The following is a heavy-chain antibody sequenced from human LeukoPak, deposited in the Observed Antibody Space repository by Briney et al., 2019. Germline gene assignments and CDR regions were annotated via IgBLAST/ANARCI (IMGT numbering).Heavy chain of an antibody. V-gene: IGHV3-48*01. CDR2: ISSSSSTI. Sequence: PGGSLRLSCAASGFTFSSYSMNWVRQAPGKGLEWVSYISSSSSTIYYADSVKGRFTISRDNAKNSLYLQMNSLRAEDTAVYYCARGRVGAKTPIPFDYWGQGTLVTVSS. CDR3: ARGRVGAKTPIPFDY. D-gene: IGHD1-26*01. J-gene: IGHJ4*02. CDR1: GFTFSSYS.